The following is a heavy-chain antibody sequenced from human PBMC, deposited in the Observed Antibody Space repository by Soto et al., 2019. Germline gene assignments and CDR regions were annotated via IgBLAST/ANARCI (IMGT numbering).Heavy chain of an antibody. CDR3: ARGYRGLNPYYYYMDV. J-gene: IGHJ6*03. V-gene: IGHV1-69*06. D-gene: IGHD1-26*01. CDR1: GGTFSSYA. Sequence: SVKVSCKASGGTFSSYAISWVRQAPGQGLEWMGGMIPIFGTANYAQKFQGRVTMTADKSTSTAYMELSSLRSEDTAVYYCARGYRGLNPYYYYMDVWGKETTVTVSS. CDR2: MIPIFGTA.